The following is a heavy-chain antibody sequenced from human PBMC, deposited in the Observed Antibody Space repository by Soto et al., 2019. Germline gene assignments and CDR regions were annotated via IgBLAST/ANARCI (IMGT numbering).Heavy chain of an antibody. Sequence: QVQLQESGPGLVKPSQTLTLTCTVSRGSINSGRFYWRWIRQHPGKGLEWIGHISDSGSSYYNPSLESRVTLSVDTSKNQFSLKLSAVTAADTAVYFCARTTFYDIFTAYYSLFDYWGQGTMVTVSS. D-gene: IGHD3-9*01. V-gene: IGHV4-31*03. CDR1: RGSINSGRFY. CDR3: ARTTFYDIFTAYYSLFDY. J-gene: IGHJ4*02. CDR2: ISDSGSS.